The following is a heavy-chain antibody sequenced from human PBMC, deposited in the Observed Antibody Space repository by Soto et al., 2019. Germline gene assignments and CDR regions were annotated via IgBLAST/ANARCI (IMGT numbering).Heavy chain of an antibody. D-gene: IGHD6-13*01. CDR3: ARAPRGIAVSYYFDY. CDR2: ISAYNGNT. V-gene: IGHV1-18*04. Sequence: QVQLVQSGAEVKKPGASVKVSCKASGYTFTSYGIIWVRQAPGQGLEWMGGISAYNGNTNYAQKLPGIVTMTPDTSTGTAYIELRSLRSDDTAVYYCARAPRGIAVSYYFDYWGHGTLVAVSS. J-gene: IGHJ4*01. CDR1: GYTFTSYG.